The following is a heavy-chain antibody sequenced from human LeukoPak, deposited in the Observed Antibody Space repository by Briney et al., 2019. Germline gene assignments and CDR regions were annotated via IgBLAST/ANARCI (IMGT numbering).Heavy chain of an antibody. J-gene: IGHJ6*02. Sequence: PSETLSLTCAVYGASFSGYYWSWIRQPPGKGLEWIGEINHSGSTNYNPSLKSRVTISVDTSKNQFSLKLSFVTAADTAVDYCARVSCGGNGAIHFYYGMDVWGQGTTVTVSS. CDR1: GASFSGYY. CDR2: INHSGST. D-gene: IGHD2-15*01. CDR3: ARVSCGGNGAIHFYYGMDV. V-gene: IGHV4-34*01.